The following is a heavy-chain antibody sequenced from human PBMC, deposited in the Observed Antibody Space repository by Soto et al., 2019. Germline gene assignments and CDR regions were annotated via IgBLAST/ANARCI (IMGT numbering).Heavy chain of an antibody. D-gene: IGHD6-25*01. J-gene: IGHJ3*02. CDR3: ARDRLDGENAFDI. CDR2: IIPIFGTA. Sequence: GASVKVSCKASGDTFSSYAIFWVRQAPGQGLEWMGGIIPIFGTANYAQKFQGRVTITADESTSTAYMELSSLRSEDTAVYYCARDRLDGENAFDIWGQGTMVTVSS. CDR1: GDTFSSYA. V-gene: IGHV1-69*13.